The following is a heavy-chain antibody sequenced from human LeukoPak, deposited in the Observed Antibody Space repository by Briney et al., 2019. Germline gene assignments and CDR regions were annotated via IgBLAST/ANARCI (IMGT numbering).Heavy chain of an antibody. J-gene: IGHJ5*02. CDR1: GFTFSSYA. CDR3: YYSDAVKARFTISRDNSKNTLYLQMNSLRAEDTAVYYCAKDQDSMVRGIIWMNNWFDP. CDR2: LSGSGDTT. V-gene: IGHV3-23*01. D-gene: IGHD2/OR15-2a*01. Sequence: GGSLRLSCAASGFTFSSYAMSWVRQAPGKGLEWVSALSGSGDTTYYADSGTGRFAISRAYSKNTMYLQIDSPMGQATARYISYYSDAVKARFTISRDNSKNTLYLQMNSLRAEDTAVYYCAKDQDSMVRGIIWMNNWFDPWGQGTLVAVSS.